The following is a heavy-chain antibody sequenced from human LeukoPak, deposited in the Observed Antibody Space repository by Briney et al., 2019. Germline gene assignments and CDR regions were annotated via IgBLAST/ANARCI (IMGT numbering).Heavy chain of an antibody. Sequence: PGGSLRLSCAASGFTFSSYEMNWVRQAPGKGLEWVSYISSSGSTIHYADSVKGRFTISRDNAKNSLYLQMNSLRAEDTAVYYCARDPGYYDSSGYYGFDPWGQGTLVTVSS. CDR3: ARDPGYYDSSGYYGFDP. CDR1: GFTFSSYE. V-gene: IGHV3-48*03. D-gene: IGHD3-22*01. CDR2: ISSSGSTI. J-gene: IGHJ5*02.